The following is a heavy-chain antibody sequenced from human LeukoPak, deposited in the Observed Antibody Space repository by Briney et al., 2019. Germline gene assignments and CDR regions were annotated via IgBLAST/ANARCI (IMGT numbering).Heavy chain of an antibody. Sequence: GGSLRLSCAASGFTFSSYEMNWVSQAPGKGLEWLSYITGSGSKTYYADSVKGRFTISRDNAKNSLYLQMNSLRAEDTAVYYCARDLGDYVGYDAFDIWGQGTMVTVSS. CDR1: GFTFSSYE. J-gene: IGHJ3*02. D-gene: IGHD4-17*01. V-gene: IGHV3-48*03. CDR2: ITGSGSKT. CDR3: ARDLGDYVGYDAFDI.